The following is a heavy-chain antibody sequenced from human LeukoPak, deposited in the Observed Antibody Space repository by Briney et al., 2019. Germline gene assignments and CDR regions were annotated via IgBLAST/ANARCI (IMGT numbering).Heavy chain of an antibody. CDR3: ASGYYYDSSGYYAHY. J-gene: IGHJ4*02. CDR2: IYSGGST. CDR1: GFTVSSNY. V-gene: IGHV3-53*01. D-gene: IGHD3-22*01. Sequence: GGSLRLSCAASGFTVSSNYMGWVRQAPGKGLEWVSVIYSGGSTYYADSVKGRFTISRDNSKNTLYLQMNSLRAEDTAVYYCASGYYYDSSGYYAHYWGQGTLVTVSS.